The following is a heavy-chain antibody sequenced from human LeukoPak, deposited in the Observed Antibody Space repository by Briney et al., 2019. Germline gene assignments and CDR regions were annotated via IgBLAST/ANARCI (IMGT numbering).Heavy chain of an antibody. CDR3: ARGGGWSRFLDY. Sequence: SVKVSCKASGGTFISYAISWVRQAPGQGLEWMGGIIPIFGTANYAQKFQGRVTITTDESTSTAYMELSSLRSEDTAVYYCARGGGWSRFLDYWGQGTLVTVSS. CDR1: GGTFISYA. J-gene: IGHJ4*02. CDR2: IIPIFGTA. D-gene: IGHD6-19*01. V-gene: IGHV1-69*05.